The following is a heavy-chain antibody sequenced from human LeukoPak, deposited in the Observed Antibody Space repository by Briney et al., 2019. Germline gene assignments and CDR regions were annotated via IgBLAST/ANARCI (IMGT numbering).Heavy chain of an antibody. J-gene: IGHJ6*02. CDR3: ARLRYYAMDV. CDR1: EFIFSTYS. CDR2: ISSSSSYL. V-gene: IGHV3-21*01. Sequence: GGSLRLSCAASEFIFSTYSINWVRQAPGKGLEWVSSISSSSSYLYYADSVKGRFTISRDNAKNSVYLQMNSLRAEDTAVYYCARLRYYAMDVWGQGTTVIVSS.